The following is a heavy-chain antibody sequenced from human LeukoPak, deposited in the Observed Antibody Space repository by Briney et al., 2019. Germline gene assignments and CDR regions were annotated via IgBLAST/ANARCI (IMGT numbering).Heavy chain of an antibody. V-gene: IGHV3-33*03. J-gene: IGHJ6*04. D-gene: IGHD6-13*01. CDR3: ARGDVAAAGTGIINYYYDMDV. CDR1: GFTFSSYG. CDR2: IWYDGSNK. Sequence: PGGSLRLSCAASGFTFSSYGMHWVRQAPGKGLEWVAVIWYDGSNKYYADSVNGRFTISRDNAKNSLYLQMNSLKAEDTAVYYCARGDVAAAGTGIINYYYDMDVWGKGTTVTVSS.